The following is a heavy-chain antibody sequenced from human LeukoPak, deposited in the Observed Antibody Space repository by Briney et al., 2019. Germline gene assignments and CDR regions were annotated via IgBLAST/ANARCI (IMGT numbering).Heavy chain of an antibody. V-gene: IGHV4-34*01. CDR3: ARRGIAAAFDY. D-gene: IGHD6-13*01. J-gene: IGHJ4*02. Sequence: SETLSLTCAVYGGSFSGYYWSWIRQPPGKGLEWIGEINHSGSTNYNPSPKSRVTISVDTSKNQFSLKLSSVTAADTAVYYCARRGIAAAFDYWGQGTLVTVSS. CDR2: INHSGST. CDR1: GGSFSGYY.